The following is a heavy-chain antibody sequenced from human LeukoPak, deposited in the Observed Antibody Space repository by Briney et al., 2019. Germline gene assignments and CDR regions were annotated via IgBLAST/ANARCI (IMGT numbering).Heavy chain of an antibody. CDR2: INSDGSST. D-gene: IGHD6-6*01. CDR3: ARGFLGLASPGY. Sequence: GGSLRLSCAASGFTFSSYWMHWVRQAPGKGLVWLSRINSDGSSTSYADSVKGRFTISRDNAKNTLYLQMNSLRAEDTAVYYCARGFLGLASPGYWGQGTLVTVSS. V-gene: IGHV3-74*01. CDR1: GFTFSSYW. J-gene: IGHJ4*02.